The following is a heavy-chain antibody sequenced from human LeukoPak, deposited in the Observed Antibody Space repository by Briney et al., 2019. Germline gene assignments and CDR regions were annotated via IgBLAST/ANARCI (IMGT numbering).Heavy chain of an antibody. CDR1: GGSIGNWM. Sequence: PSETLSLTCTVSGGSIGNWMWSWIRQPAGRGLEWIGRISPSGSTTYNPSLESRVTMSLDTSKNQLSLRLSSVTAADTAVYFCATGDDSAFDQWGRGTPVIVSS. CDR3: ATGDDSAFDQ. CDR2: ISPSGST. V-gene: IGHV4-4*07. D-gene: IGHD7-27*01. J-gene: IGHJ5*02.